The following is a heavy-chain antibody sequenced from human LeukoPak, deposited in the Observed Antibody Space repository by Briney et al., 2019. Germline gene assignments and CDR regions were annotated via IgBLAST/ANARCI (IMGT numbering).Heavy chain of an antibody. J-gene: IGHJ6*03. CDR3: ARLPYQLLALAYYYYYYMDV. D-gene: IGHD2-2*01. Sequence: SETLSLTCTVSGASISSSSYYGAWIRQPPGKGLEWIGSIYFIGSTYYNTSLKSRVTISVDTSKNQFSLKLSSVTAADTAVYYCARLPYQLLALAYYYYYYMDVWGKGTTVTVSS. V-gene: IGHV4-39*01. CDR2: IYFIGST. CDR1: GASISSSSYY.